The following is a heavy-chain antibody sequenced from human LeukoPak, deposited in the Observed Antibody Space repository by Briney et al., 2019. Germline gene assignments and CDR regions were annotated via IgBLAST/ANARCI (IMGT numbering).Heavy chain of an antibody. D-gene: IGHD3-10*01. V-gene: IGHV3-23*01. CDR2: ISGSGGST. J-gene: IGHJ4*02. CDR1: GFTFSSYA. Sequence: GGSLRLSCAASGFTFSSYAMSWVRQAPGKGLEWVSAISGSGGSTYYADSVKGRFTISRDNSKNTLYLQMNSLRAEDTAVYYCAKGVALTMVRGDLLDYWGQGTLVTVSS. CDR3: AKGVALTMVRGDLLDY.